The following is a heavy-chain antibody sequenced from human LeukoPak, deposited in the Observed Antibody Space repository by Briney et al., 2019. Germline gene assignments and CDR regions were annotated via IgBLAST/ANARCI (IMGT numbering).Heavy chain of an antibody. CDR1: RFTFSSYW. Sequence: GGSLRLSCAASRFTFSSYWMHWVRQVPGKGLVWVSRISSDGSSTNYADSVKGRFTISRDNAKNTLYLQMNNLRAEDTAVCYCARDKADAFDIWGQGTMVTVSS. V-gene: IGHV3-74*01. J-gene: IGHJ3*02. CDR3: ARDKADAFDI. CDR2: ISSDGSST.